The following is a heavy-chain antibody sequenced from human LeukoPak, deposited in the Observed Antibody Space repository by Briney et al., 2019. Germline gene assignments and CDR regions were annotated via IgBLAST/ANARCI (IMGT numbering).Heavy chain of an antibody. J-gene: IGHJ3*02. CDR3: ASFWAGQAATDDAFDI. Sequence: ASVKVSCKTSGYTFTTYFIHWVRQAPGQGLEWMGGINPYSGDTKYAQKFQGRVTMTRDTSISTAYMELSRLMSDDTAVYFCASFWAGQAATDDAFDIWAKGLWSSSLQ. V-gene: IGHV1-2*02. CDR2: INPYSGDT. D-gene: IGHD3-3*01. CDR1: GYTFTTYF.